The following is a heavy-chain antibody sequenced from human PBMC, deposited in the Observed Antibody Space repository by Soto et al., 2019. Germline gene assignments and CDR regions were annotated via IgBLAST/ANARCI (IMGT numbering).Heavy chain of an antibody. CDR1: GGSVNNANYF. Sequence: QVRLEESGPGLVKPSETLSLICSVSGGSVNNANYFWNWIRHHPENGLEWIGYIYYSGSTRYNPSFKTRATLSIDTSKNQFSLRLNSVTVADTAVYFCARDADYGGSRGGMDVWGRGTTVPVSS. CDR2: IYYSGST. D-gene: IGHD4-17*01. J-gene: IGHJ6*02. V-gene: IGHV4-31*03. CDR3: ARDADYGGSRGGMDV.